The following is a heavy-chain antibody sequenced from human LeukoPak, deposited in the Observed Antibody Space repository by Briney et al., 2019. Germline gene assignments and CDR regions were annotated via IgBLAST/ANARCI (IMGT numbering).Heavy chain of an antibody. CDR2: INPNTGGT. J-gene: IGHJ4*02. Sequence: GASVKVSCKASGYTFNGYYMHWVRQAPGQGLEWMGWINPNTGGTNYAQKFQGRVTMTRDTTISTAYMELSRLTSDDTAVYYCASYPRYSSSPPFDYWGQGTLVTVSS. CDR1: GYTFNGYY. CDR3: ASYPRYSSSPPFDY. V-gene: IGHV1-2*02. D-gene: IGHD6-19*01.